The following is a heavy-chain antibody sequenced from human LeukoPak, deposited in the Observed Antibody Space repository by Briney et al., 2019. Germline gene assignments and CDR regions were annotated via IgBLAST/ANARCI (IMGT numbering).Heavy chain of an antibody. CDR2: ISYDGSNK. V-gene: IGHV3-30*04. Sequence: GGSLRLSCAASGFTFSSYAMHWVRQAPGKGLEWVAVISYDGSNKYYADSVKGRFTISRDDSKNTLYLQMNSVRAEDTAVYYCARVRDTAMVMEAFEIWGQGTMVTVSS. D-gene: IGHD5-18*01. J-gene: IGHJ3*02. CDR3: ARVRDTAMVMEAFEI. CDR1: GFTFSSYA.